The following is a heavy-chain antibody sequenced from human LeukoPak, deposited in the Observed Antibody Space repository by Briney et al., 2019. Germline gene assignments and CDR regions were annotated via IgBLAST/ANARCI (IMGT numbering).Heavy chain of an antibody. CDR2: ISGSGGST. CDR3: AKEVTRGYYYDSSGLDY. CDR1: GFTFSSYA. D-gene: IGHD3-22*01. V-gene: IGHV3-23*01. J-gene: IGHJ4*02. Sequence: GGSLRLSCAASGFTFSSYAMSWVRQAPGKWLEWVSAISGSGGSTYYADSVKGGFTISRDNSKNTLYLQMNSLRAEDTAVYYCAKEVTRGYYYDSSGLDYWGQGTLVTVSS.